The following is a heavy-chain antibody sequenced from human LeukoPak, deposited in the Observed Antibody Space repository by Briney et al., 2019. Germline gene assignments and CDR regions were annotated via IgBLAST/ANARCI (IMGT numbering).Heavy chain of an antibody. CDR3: ARDGDGYSFGY. V-gene: IGHV4-59*01. D-gene: IGHD5-24*01. J-gene: IGHJ4*02. CDR1: GGSISSYY. CDR2: IYYSGST. Sequence: SETLPLTCTVSGGSISSYYWSWIRQPPGKGLEWIGYIYYSGSTNYNPSLKSRVTISVDTSKNQFSLKLSSVTAADTAVYYCARDGDGYSFGYWGQGTLVTVSS.